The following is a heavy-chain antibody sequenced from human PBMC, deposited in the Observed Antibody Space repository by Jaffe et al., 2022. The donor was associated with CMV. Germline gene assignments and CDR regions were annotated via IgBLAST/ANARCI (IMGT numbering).Heavy chain of an antibody. Sequence: QVQLVQSGAEVKKPGASVKVSCKASGYTFTSYAMHWVRQAPGQRLEWMGWINAGNGNTKYSQKFQGRVTITRDTSASTAYMELSSLRSEDTAVYYCARDKLGRGAFDIWGQGTMVTVSS. CDR2: INAGNGNT. D-gene: IGHD6-13*01. CDR1: GYTFTSYA. CDR3: ARDKLGRGAFDI. J-gene: IGHJ3*02. V-gene: IGHV1-3*01.